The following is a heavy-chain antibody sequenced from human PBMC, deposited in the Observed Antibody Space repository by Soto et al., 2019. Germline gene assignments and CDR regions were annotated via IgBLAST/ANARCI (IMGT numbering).Heavy chain of an antibody. CDR1: GFTFINYA. CDR3: ARKVLGSTSRPDWWYFDL. D-gene: IGHD2-2*01. J-gene: IGHJ2*01. CDR2: SSGGGDRT. V-gene: IGHV3-23*01. Sequence: EVQLLESGGGLVQPGGSLRLSCVGSGFTFINYAMNWVRQTPGKGLEWVSTSSGGGDRTFDADTVKGGFTISRDNSKNTVNLQMNSLRADDTAVYYCARKVLGSTSRPDWWYFDLWGRGTLVTVSS.